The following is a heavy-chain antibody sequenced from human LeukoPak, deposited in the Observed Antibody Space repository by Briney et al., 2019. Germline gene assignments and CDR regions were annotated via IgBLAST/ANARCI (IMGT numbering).Heavy chain of an antibody. CDR1: GASISRYY. CDR2: FHHSGNT. D-gene: IGHD6-13*01. CDR3: ASRAAALAP. V-gene: IGHV4-59*12. Sequence: SETLSLTCSVSGASISRYYWSWIRQPPGKGLEWIGYFHHSGNTNYSPSLSSRITMSVDTSKNQFSLRLNSVTAADTAIYYCASRAAALAPGGQGPLVPVSS. J-gene: IGHJ5*02.